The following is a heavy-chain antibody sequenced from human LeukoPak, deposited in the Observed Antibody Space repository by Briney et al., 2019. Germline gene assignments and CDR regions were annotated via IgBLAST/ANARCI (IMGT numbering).Heavy chain of an antibody. J-gene: IGHJ5*02. Sequence: GASVKVSCKASGSTSNNFGVSWVRQAPGQGLEWMGWISVDSGNTHYADKLQGRVTMSTDTSTSTAYMELRSLRSDDTAVYYCARGRYNWNPQYKYNWFDPWGQGTLVTVSS. V-gene: IGHV1-18*01. CDR1: GSTSNNFG. CDR3: ARGRYNWNPQYKYNWFDP. CDR2: ISVDSGNT. D-gene: IGHD1-20*01.